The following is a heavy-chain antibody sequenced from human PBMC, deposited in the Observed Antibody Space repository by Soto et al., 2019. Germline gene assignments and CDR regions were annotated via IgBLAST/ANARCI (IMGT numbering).Heavy chain of an antibody. CDR3: AKPGGLDKVPYFDY. D-gene: IGHD2-2*01. CDR1: GFTFSSYG. CDR2: ISYDGSNK. Sequence: GGSLRLSCAASGFTFSSYGMHLVRQAPGKGLEWVAVISYDGSNKYYADSVKGRFTISRDNSKNTLYLQMNSLRAEDTAVYYCAKPGGLDKVPYFDYWGQGTLVPVSS. J-gene: IGHJ4*02. V-gene: IGHV3-30*18.